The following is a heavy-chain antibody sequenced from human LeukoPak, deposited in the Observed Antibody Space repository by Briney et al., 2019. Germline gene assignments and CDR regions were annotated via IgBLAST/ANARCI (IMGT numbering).Heavy chain of an antibody. CDR3: ARARFPASRLPNDPDSWCFDY. V-gene: IGHV1-2*02. D-gene: IGHD1-1*01. Sequence: GASVKVSCKASGYIFTDYYLHWVRQAPGRGLEWMAWINSKSGGTKYAQKFEGRVTMTRDTSSSTAYMEVSRLRSDDTAVYYCARARFPASRLPNDPDSWCFDYWGQGTLVTVSS. CDR1: GYIFTDYY. J-gene: IGHJ4*02. CDR2: INSKSGGT.